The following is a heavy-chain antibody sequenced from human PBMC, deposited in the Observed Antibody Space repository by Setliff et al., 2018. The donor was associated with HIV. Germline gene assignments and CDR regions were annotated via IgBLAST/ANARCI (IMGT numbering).Heavy chain of an antibody. CDR3: TREDVGTAIYGAFDI. D-gene: IGHD2-21*02. CDR2: ISSTGRYI. V-gene: IGHV3-21*01. Sequence: GGSLRLSCEASGFTFSSYTMNWVRQAPGKGLEWVSSISSTGRYIYYADSLKDRLTISRDNAKNSLYLQVNSLSADDTALYFCTREDVGTAIYGAFDIWGLGTVVTV. CDR1: GFTFSSYT. J-gene: IGHJ3*02.